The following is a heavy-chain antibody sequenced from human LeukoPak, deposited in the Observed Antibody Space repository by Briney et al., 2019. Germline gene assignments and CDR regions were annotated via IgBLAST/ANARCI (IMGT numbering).Heavy chain of an antibody. CDR1: GDTVWSSF. Sequence: GGSLRLSCAESGDTVWSSFRSWIRQAPGKGLEWVAILHSGGETDYADSVGGRFTISRDDSKDILYLQMNSLRAEDTAVYYCARDRSGTYLDFWGQGTLVTVSS. D-gene: IGHD1-26*01. J-gene: IGHJ4*02. V-gene: IGHV3-66*01. CDR2: LHSGGET. CDR3: ARDRSGTYLDF.